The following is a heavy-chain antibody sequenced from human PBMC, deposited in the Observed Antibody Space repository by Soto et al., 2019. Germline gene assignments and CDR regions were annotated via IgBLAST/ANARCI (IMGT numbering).Heavy chain of an antibody. D-gene: IGHD2-15*01. CDR2: ISAYNGNT. Sequence: ASVKVSCKASGYAFTSYGISWVRQAPGQGLEWMGWISAYNGNTNYAQKLQGRVTMTTDTSTSTAYMELRSLRSDDTAVYYCARDEGVVVVAAILYYYYSMDVSPQATTVTFSS. V-gene: IGHV1-18*01. CDR1: GYAFTSYG. J-gene: IGHJ6*02. CDR3: ARDEGVVVVAAILYYYYSMDV.